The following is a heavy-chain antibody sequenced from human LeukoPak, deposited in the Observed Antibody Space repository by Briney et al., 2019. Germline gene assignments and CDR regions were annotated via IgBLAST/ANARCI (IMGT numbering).Heavy chain of an antibody. D-gene: IGHD1-7*01. CDR2: IYYSGST. Sequence: SETLSLTCTVSGGSISSSSYYWGWIRQPPGKGLEWIGSIYYSGSTYYNPSLKSRVTISVDTSKNQFSLKLSSVTAADTAVYYCARMRTGTGELDYWGQGTLVTVSS. CDR1: GGSISSSSYY. J-gene: IGHJ4*02. CDR3: ARMRTGTGELDY. V-gene: IGHV4-39*07.